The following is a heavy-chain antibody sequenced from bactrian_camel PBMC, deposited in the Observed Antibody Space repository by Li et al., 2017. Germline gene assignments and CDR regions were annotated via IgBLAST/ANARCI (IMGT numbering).Heavy chain of an antibody. V-gene: IGHV3S40*01. J-gene: IGHJ6*01. Sequence: GGSLRLSCAASGFTFSAWYMSWVRQAPGKGLEWVSAIDRDGSRRYYSDSVKGRFTISQDNAKNTVTLQMNSLKPEDTAVYSCATVLQGTLCRWENFGYWGQGTQVTVS. D-gene: IGHD1*01. CDR1: GFTFSAWY. CDR2: IDRDGSRR. CDR3: ATVLQGTLCRWENFGY.